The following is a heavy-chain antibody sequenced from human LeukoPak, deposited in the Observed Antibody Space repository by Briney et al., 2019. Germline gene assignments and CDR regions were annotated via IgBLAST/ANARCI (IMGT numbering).Heavy chain of an antibody. D-gene: IGHD3-22*01. CDR3: AKEGDSSGHCGDFDI. J-gene: IGHJ3*02. V-gene: IGHV3-23*01. Sequence: GGSLRLSGTASGFTFSSYAMSWVRQAPGKGLEWVSAISGSGGSTYYADSVKGRFSISRDNSKNTLFLQMNSLRAEDTAVYYCAKEGDSSGHCGDFDIWGQGTMVTVSS. CDR2: ISGSGGST. CDR1: GFTFSSYA.